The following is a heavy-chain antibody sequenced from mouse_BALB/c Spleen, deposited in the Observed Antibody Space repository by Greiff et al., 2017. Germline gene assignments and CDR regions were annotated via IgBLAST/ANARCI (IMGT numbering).Heavy chain of an antibody. CDR1: GFNIKDTY. J-gene: IGHJ2*01. Sequence: VQLQQSGAELVKPGASVKLSCTASGFNIKDTYMHWVKQRPEQGLEWIGRIDPANGNTKYDPKFQGKATITADTSSNTAYLQLSSLTSEDTAVYSCAPAYYRYGEGFDYWGQGTTLTVSS. CDR3: APAYYRYGEGFDY. V-gene: IGHV14-3*02. CDR2: IDPANGNT. D-gene: IGHD2-14*01.